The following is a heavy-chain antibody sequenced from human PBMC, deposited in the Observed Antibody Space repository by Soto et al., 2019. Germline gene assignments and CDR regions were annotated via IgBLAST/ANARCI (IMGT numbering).Heavy chain of an antibody. CDR1: GFTFSSYD. CDR3: ARSPPGGYHYYYGMDV. D-gene: IGHD3-22*01. Sequence: GGSLRLSCAASGFTFSSYDMQWVRQATGKGLEWVSAIGTAGDTYYPGSVKGRFTISRENAKNSLYLQMNGLRAGDTAVYYCARSPPGGYHYYYGMDVWGQGTTVTVSS. CDR2: IGTAGDT. V-gene: IGHV3-13*04. J-gene: IGHJ6*02.